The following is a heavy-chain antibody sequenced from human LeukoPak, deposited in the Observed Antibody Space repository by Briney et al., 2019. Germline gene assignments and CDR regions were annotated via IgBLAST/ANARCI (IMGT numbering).Heavy chain of an antibody. CDR3: ASRGCSGGSCYSSYYYYYMDV. J-gene: IGHJ6*03. D-gene: IGHD2-15*01. Sequence: ASVKVSCKASGGTFSSYAISWVRQAPGQGLEWMGGIIPIFGTANYAQKFQGRVTITADKSTSTAYMELSSLRSEDTAVYYCASRGCSGGSCYSSYYYYYMDVWGKGTTVTVSS. CDR1: GGTFSSYA. CDR2: IIPIFGTA. V-gene: IGHV1-69*06.